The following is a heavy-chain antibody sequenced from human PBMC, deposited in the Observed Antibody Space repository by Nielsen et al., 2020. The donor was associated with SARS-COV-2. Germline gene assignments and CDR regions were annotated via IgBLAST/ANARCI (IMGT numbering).Heavy chain of an antibody. D-gene: IGHD3-16*02. V-gene: IGHV1-18*01. J-gene: IGHJ5*02. CDR3: ARAVGDDYVWGSYHPPRVDR. CDR1: GFRFSNYG. Sequence: SVQVSCKASGFRFSNYGFSWVRQAPGQGLEWLGSISGYDGNTKYAQNLQGRVTMTTDTSTTTAYMELRSLRSDDTAVYYCARAVGDDYVWGSYHPPRVDRWGQGTLVTVSS. CDR2: ISGYDGNT.